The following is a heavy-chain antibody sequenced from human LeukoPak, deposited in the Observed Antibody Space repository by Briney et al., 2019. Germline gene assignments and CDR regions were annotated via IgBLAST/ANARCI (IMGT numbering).Heavy chain of an antibody. CDR1: GFTVSSNY. J-gene: IGHJ4*02. CDR3: AKERGVSKPFDY. CDR2: ISDNGERT. V-gene: IGHV3-23*01. D-gene: IGHD2-8*02. Sequence: GGSLRLSCAASGFTVSSNYMSWVRQAPGKGLEWVSAISDNGERTYYADSVKGRFTISRDNSKSTLYLQMDSLRAEDTAVYYCAKERGVSKPFDYWGQGTLVTVSS.